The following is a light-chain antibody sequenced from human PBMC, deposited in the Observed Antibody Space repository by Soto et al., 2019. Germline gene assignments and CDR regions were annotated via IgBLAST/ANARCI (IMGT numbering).Light chain of an antibody. Sequence: IQMTQSPSSLSAAVVDRVTITCQATQDIRKYLNWYQQKPGKAPKLLIYDASSLETGVPSRFSGSGSGTDFTFTISSLQPEDFATYYCQQYDNLPLIFGQGTRLEIK. CDR2: DAS. CDR1: QDIRKY. J-gene: IGKJ5*01. CDR3: QQYDNLPLI. V-gene: IGKV1-33*01.